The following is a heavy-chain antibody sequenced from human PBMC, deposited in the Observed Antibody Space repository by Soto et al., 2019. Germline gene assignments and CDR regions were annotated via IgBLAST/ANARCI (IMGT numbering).Heavy chain of an antibody. Sequence: SETLSLTCTVSGGSISSYYWSWIRQPPGKGLEWIGYIYYSGSTNYNPSLKSRVTISVDTSKNQFSLKLSSVTAADTAVYYCARDGSTSLNRENWFDPWGQGTLVTVS. J-gene: IGHJ5*02. D-gene: IGHD2-2*01. CDR1: GGSISSYY. CDR2: IYYSGST. V-gene: IGHV4-59*12. CDR3: ARDGSTSLNRENWFDP.